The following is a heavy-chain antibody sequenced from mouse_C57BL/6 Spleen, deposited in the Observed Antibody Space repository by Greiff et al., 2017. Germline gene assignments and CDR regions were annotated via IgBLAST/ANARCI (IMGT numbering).Heavy chain of an antibody. J-gene: IGHJ4*01. CDR1: GFTFSDYY. CDR2: ISNGGGST. Sequence: EVQVVESGGGLVQPGGSLKLSCAASGFTFSDYYMYWVRQTPEKRLEWVAYISNGGGSTYYPDTVKGRFTISRDNAKNTLYLQMSRLKSEDTAMYYCARRGSNYYYYAMDYWGQGTSVTVSS. CDR3: ARRGSNYYYYAMDY. D-gene: IGHD2-5*01. V-gene: IGHV5-12*01.